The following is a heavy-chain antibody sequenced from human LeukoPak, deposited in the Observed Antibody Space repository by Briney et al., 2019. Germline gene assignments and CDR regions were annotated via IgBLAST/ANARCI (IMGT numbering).Heavy chain of an antibody. J-gene: IGHJ4*02. CDR3: AREDDSRGDKIDY. CDR1: GFTFSHYG. V-gene: IGHV3-30*03. D-gene: IGHD3-22*01. CDR2: ISYDGSNK. Sequence: GGSLRLSCTASGFTFSHYGMHWVRQAPGKGLEWVAFISYDGSNKDYADSVKGRFTISRDNTKSTLYLQMSSLRAEDTAVYYCAREDDSRGDKIDYWGQGTLVTVSS.